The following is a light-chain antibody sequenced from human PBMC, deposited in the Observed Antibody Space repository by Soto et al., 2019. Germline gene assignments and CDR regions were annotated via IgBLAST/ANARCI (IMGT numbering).Light chain of an antibody. CDR2: GAS. CDR1: QSVSSSY. V-gene: IGKV3-15*01. J-gene: IGKJ1*01. CDR3: QQYDYWPRT. Sequence: EIVLTQSPGTVSLSPGERATLSCRASQSVSSSYLAWYQQKPGQAPRLLMYGASNRATGIPARFSGSGSGTEFTLTISSLQSEDFAVYYCQQYDYWPRTFGQGTKVDIK.